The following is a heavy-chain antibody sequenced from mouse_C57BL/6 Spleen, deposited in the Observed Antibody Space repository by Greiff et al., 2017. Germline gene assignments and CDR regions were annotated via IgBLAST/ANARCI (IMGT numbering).Heavy chain of an antibody. CDR1: GFTFSSYA. J-gene: IGHJ4*01. V-gene: IGHV5-4*03. CDR3: ARAGQLRLPAMDY. D-gene: IGHD3-2*02. CDR2: ISDGGSYT. Sequence: DVKLVESGGGLVKPGGSLKLSCAASGFTFSSYAMSWVRQTPEKRLEWVATISDGGSYTYYPDNVKGRFTISRDNAKNNLYLQMSHLKSEDTAMYYCARAGQLRLPAMDYWGQGTSVTVSS.